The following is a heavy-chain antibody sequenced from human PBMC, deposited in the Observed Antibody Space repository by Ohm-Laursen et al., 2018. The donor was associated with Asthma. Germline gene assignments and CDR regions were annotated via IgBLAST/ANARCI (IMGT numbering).Heavy chain of an antibody. Sequence: SQTLSLTCTVSGGSISSGHYYWTWIRQPPGKGLEWIGNIHYSGSTIYNPSLESRLTISVDTSKNQFSLKLSFVTAADTAVYYCARGPMHDYYFDNWGQGTLVTVSS. D-gene: IGHD1-1*01. CDR1: GGSISSGHYY. V-gene: IGHV4-30-4*08. CDR2: IHYSGST. CDR3: ARGPMHDYYFDN. J-gene: IGHJ4*02.